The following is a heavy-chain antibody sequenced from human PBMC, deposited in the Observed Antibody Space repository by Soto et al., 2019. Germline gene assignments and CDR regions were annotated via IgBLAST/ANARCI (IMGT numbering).Heavy chain of an antibody. CDR2: ISGSGGST. D-gene: IGHD1-26*01. CDR3: ARDLGGGSGSYEGFDY. V-gene: IGHV3-23*01. CDR1: GFTFSSYA. J-gene: IGHJ4*02. Sequence: EVQLLESGGGLVQPGGSLRLSCAASGFTFSSYAMSWVRQAPGKGLEWVSGISGSGGSTYYADSVKGRFTISRDNSKNTLYLQMNSLRAEDTAVYYCARDLGGGSGSYEGFDYWGQGTLVTVSS.